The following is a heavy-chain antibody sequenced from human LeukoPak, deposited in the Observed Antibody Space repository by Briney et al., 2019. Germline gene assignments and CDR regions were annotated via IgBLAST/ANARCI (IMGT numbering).Heavy chain of an antibody. CDR1: GFTFSTYW. V-gene: IGHV3-7*01. CDR3: TREAAAGIDY. D-gene: IGHD6-13*01. Sequence: GGSLRLACAASGFTFSTYWMSWVRQAPGKGLEWVANIKQDGSEKYYLDSVKGRFTISRDNAKNSLYLQMNSLRAEDTAVYFCTREAAAGIDYWGQGTLVTVSS. J-gene: IGHJ4*02. CDR2: IKQDGSEK.